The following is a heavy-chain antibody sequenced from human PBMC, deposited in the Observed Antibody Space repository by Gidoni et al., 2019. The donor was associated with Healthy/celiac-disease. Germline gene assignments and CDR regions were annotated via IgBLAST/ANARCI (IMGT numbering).Heavy chain of an antibody. D-gene: IGHD3-3*02. Sequence: QLQLQESGPGLVKPSETLSLTCTVSGGSISSSSYYWGWIRQPPGKGLEWIGSIYYSGSTYYNPSLKSRVTISVDTSKNQFSLKLSSVTAADTAVYYCARQLGRDEGAFDIWGQGTMVTVSS. CDR2: IYYSGST. CDR3: ARQLGRDEGAFDI. J-gene: IGHJ3*02. V-gene: IGHV4-39*01. CDR1: GGSISSSSYY.